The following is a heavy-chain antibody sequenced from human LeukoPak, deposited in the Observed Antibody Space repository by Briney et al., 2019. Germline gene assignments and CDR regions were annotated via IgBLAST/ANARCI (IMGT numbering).Heavy chain of an antibody. CDR1: GDTLTELP. D-gene: IGHD3-10*01. CDR2: FDPEDGET. V-gene: IGHV1-24*01. J-gene: IGHJ4*02. CDR3: ATDFFGEPRAPEGLDY. Sequence: ASVKVSCKVSGDTLTELPVHWVRQAPGKGLEWMGRFDPEDGETIYAQKIQGRVTMTEDTSTDTAYMELSSLRSEDTAVYYCATDFFGEPRAPEGLDYWGQGTLVTVSS.